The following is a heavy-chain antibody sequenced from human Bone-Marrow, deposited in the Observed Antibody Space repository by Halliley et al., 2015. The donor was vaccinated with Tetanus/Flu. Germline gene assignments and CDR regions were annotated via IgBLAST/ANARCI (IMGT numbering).Heavy chain of an antibody. V-gene: IGHV3-21*01. Sequence: NSRSRGYMYYADSVKGRFTISRDNARASVYLQMNSLRGEDTAVYYCVRKYYDFWSGHYYFDHWGQGTLVTISS. CDR3: VRKYYDFWSGHYYFDH. CDR2: NSRSRGYM. D-gene: IGHD3-3*01. J-gene: IGHJ4*02.